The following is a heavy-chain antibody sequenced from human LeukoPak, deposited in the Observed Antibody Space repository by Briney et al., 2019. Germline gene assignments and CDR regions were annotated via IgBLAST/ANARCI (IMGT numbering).Heavy chain of an antibody. Sequence: GGSLRLSCAASGFTFSNYAMTWVRQAPGKGLEWVSVISGSGSNTDYADSVKGRFTISRDNSKNTLYLQMNSLRAEDTAVYYCAKDRERWLQFTGFDYWGQGTLVTVSS. D-gene: IGHD5-24*01. V-gene: IGHV3-23*01. CDR2: ISGSGSNT. CDR3: AKDRERWLQFTGFDY. J-gene: IGHJ4*02. CDR1: GFTFSNYA.